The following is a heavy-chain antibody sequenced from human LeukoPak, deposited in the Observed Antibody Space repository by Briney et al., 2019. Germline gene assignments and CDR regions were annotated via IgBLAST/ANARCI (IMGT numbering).Heavy chain of an antibody. D-gene: IGHD6-13*01. CDR1: GFTFSYYG. J-gene: IGHJ4*02. V-gene: IGHV3-48*01. CDR2: ISSDSRTV. Sequence: GGSLRLSCAVSGFTFSYYGMNWVRQAPGKGLEWVSYISSDSRTVEYADSVKGRFTISRDNAKNSLYLQMNTLRAEDTAVYYCARGGAAGPDYWGGETLVSVSS. CDR3: ARGGAAGPDY.